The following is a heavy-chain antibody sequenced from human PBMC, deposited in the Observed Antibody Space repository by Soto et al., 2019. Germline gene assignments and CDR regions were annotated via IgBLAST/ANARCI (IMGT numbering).Heavy chain of an antibody. J-gene: IGHJ4*02. Sequence: EVQLVESGGGLIQHGGSLRLSCAASGFTVSDHYMDWVRHAPGKGLERVGRTRNKANSYTTEYAASVKGRFTISRDDSKNSLYLQMNSLKTEDTAVYYCARADDRSGYYLDYWGQGTLVTVSS. CDR3: ARADDRSGYYLDY. CDR2: TRNKANSYTT. D-gene: IGHD3-22*01. CDR1: GFTVSDHY. V-gene: IGHV3-72*01.